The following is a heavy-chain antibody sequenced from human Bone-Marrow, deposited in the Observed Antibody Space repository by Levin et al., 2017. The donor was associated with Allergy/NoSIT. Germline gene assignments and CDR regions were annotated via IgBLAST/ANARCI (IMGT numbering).Heavy chain of an antibody. D-gene: IGHD3/OR15-3a*01. V-gene: IGHV1-58*01. CDR2: IAFGSGNA. CDR3: AAGTGAYEPIDS. J-gene: IGHJ4*02. CDR1: GFSFSTSV. Sequence: GASVKVSCKASGFSFSTSVVQWVRHARGEGLEWIGWIAFGSGNANSAQRFQERVTFTRDMSTTTAYMELTTLTPDDSAVYYCAAGTGAYEPIDSWGQGTLVTVSS.